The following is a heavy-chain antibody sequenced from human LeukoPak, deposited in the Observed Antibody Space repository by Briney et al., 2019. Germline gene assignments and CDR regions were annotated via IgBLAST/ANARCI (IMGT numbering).Heavy chain of an antibody. D-gene: IGHD2-2*01. J-gene: IGHJ6*02. CDR1: GGTFSSYA. CDR3: ASEDSVVVPAATGPGGMDV. Sequence: GASVKVSCKASGGTFSSYAISWVRQAPGQGLEWMGGIIPIFGTANYAQKFQGRVTITADESTSTAYMELSSLRSEDTAVYYCASEDSVVVPAATGPGGMDVWGQGTTVTVSS. CDR2: IIPIFGTA. V-gene: IGHV1-69*13.